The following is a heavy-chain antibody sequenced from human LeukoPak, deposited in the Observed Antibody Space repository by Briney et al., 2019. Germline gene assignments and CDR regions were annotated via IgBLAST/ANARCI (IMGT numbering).Heavy chain of an antibody. CDR2: IKEDGSDK. J-gene: IGHJ4*02. CDR3: ARNRGWFRFDY. CDR1: GFTFSNYW. Sequence: GGSLRLSCADSGFTFSNYWMDWVRQSPGRGLEWVANIKEDGSDKYYVDSVKGRFTISRDNAKNSLYLQMNSLRAEDTAVYYCARNRGWFRFDYWGQGTLVTVSS. V-gene: IGHV3-7*03. D-gene: IGHD6-19*01.